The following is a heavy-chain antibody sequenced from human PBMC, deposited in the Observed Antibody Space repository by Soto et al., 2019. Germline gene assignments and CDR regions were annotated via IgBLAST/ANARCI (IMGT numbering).Heavy chain of an antibody. D-gene: IGHD3-10*01. CDR2: INHGGST. CDR1: GGSFSGYY. Sequence: PSETLSLTCAVYGGSFSGYYWSWIRQPPGKGLEWSGEINHGGSTNYNPSLKSRVTISVDTSKNQFSLKLSSVTAADTAVYYCARGVMVRGVTISYGMDVWPPATTHTVSS. CDR3: ARGVMVRGVTISYGMDV. J-gene: IGHJ6*02. V-gene: IGHV4-34*01.